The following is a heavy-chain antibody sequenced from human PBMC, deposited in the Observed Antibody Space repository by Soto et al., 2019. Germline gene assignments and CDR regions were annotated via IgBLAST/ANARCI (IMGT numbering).Heavy chain of an antibody. Sequence: ASVKVSCKASGYTFTSYGISWVRQAPGQGLEWMGWISAYNGNTNYAQKLQGRVTMTTDTSTSTAYMELRSLRSDDTAVYYCARDSHGSGSYPFDYWGQGTLVTVSS. CDR2: ISAYNGNT. J-gene: IGHJ4*02. D-gene: IGHD3-10*01. CDR3: ARDSHGSGSYPFDY. V-gene: IGHV1-18*01. CDR1: GYTFTSYG.